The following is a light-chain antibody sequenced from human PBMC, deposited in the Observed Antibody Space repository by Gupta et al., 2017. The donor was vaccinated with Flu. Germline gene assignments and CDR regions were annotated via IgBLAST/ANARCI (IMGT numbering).Light chain of an antibody. V-gene: IGKV3-15*01. Sequence: PATLSVSPGERATLSCRASQSVSSNLAWYQQKPGQAPRLLIYGASTRATGIPARFSGSGSGTEFTLTISSLQSEDFAVYYCQQYNNWPPTFGQGTKVEIK. CDR2: GAS. CDR3: QQYNNWPPT. CDR1: QSVSSN. J-gene: IGKJ1*01.